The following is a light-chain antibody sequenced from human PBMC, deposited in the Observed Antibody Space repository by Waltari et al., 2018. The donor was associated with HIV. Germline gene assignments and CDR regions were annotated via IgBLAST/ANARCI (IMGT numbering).Light chain of an antibody. J-gene: IGKJ4*01. CDR1: QGIAGS. CDR2: GAS. V-gene: IGKV1-39*01. CDR3: QQTYKSPLT. Sequence: VELTQSPSSLSASVGDRFTITCRASQGIAGSLSWFQLKSNKAPKLLIYGASSLQSGVPQRFRGSGSGTEFTLTIVNLQPEDFATYYCQQTYKSPLTFGGGTTLDVK.